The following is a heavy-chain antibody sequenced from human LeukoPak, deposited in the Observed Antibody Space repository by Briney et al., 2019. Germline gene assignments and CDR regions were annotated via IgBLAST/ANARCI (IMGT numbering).Heavy chain of an antibody. Sequence: GASVKVSCKASGYTFTGYYMHWVRQAPGQGLEWMGWINPNSGGTNYAQKFQGRVTMTRDTSISTAYMELSRLRSDDTAVYYCASAYYDSSGYYPFDYWGQGTLVTVSS. CDR3: ASAYYDSSGYYPFDY. D-gene: IGHD3-22*01. V-gene: IGHV1-2*02. CDR1: GYTFTGYY. CDR2: INPNSGGT. J-gene: IGHJ4*02.